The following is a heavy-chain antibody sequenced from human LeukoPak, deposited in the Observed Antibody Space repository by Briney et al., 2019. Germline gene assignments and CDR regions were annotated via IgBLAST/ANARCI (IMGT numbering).Heavy chain of an antibody. CDR1: SRSISSYY. CDR3: ARHRYVDWLSPFDY. V-gene: IGHV4-59*08. J-gene: IGHJ4*02. CDR2: IYYSGST. Sequence: SETLSLTCTVSSRSISSYYWRWIRQPPGKGLEWSGNIYYSGSTNYNPTLKSRVTISVDASKNQFSLKLSSVSAADTAMYYCARHRYVDWLSPFDYWGQGTLVTVSS. D-gene: IGHD3-9*01.